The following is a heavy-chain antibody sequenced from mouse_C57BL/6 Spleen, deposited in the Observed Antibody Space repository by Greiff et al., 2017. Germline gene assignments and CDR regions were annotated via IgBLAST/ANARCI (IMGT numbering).Heavy chain of an antibody. J-gene: IGHJ3*01. CDR3: ARGRLREFAY. D-gene: IGHD2-4*01. Sequence: VKLQEPGAELVRPGTSVKVSCKASGYAFTNYLIDWVKQRPGQGLEWIGVINPGSGGTNYNEKFKGKATLTADKSSSTAYMQLSSLTSEDSAVYFCARGRLREFAYGGQGTLVTVSA. CDR1: GYAFTNYL. V-gene: IGHV1-54*01. CDR2: INPGSGGT.